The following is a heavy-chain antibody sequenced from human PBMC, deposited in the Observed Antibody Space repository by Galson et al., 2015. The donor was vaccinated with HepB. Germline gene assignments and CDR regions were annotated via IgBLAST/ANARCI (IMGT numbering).Heavy chain of an antibody. CDR2: ISYNSAAK. J-gene: IGHJ4*02. CDR1: GFTLRNYG. V-gene: IGHV3-48*01. Sequence: SLRPSCAASGFTLRNYGMNWVRQAPGKGLEWISYISYNSAAKNYADSVKGRFTISRDNAQNSLYLQMNSLRVEDTAVYYCARGSADRPGCWGQGTQVTVSS. CDR3: ARGSADRPGC. D-gene: IGHD6-19*01.